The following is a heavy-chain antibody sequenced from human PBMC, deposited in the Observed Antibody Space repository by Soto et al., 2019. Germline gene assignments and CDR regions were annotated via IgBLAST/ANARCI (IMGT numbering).Heavy chain of an antibody. CDR1: GYNFRNYA. Sequence: GGSLSLSCVASGYNFRNYAMNWVRQAPGRGLEWVSAISGSGGSTYYADSVKGRFTISRDNSKNALYLQMNSLRAEDTDVYYCAKAAITFDYWGQGTLVTVSS. CDR2: ISGSGGST. J-gene: IGHJ4*02. CDR3: AKAAITFDY. D-gene: IGHD1-20*01. V-gene: IGHV3-23*01.